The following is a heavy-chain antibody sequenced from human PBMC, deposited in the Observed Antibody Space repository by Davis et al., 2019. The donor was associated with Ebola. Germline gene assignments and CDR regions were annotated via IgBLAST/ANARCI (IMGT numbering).Heavy chain of an antibody. V-gene: IGHV4-4*02. CDR2: IYHSGST. D-gene: IGHD3-10*01. CDR3: ARQEDIWGVRVRGALDF. CDR1: GGSISSSNW. J-gene: IGHJ4*02. Sequence: SETLSLTCAVSGGSISSSNWWSWVRQPPGTGLEWIGEIYHSGSTNYNPSLTGRATISVDTSKNEFSRNLKSVTASDTAVYYCARQEDIWGVRVRGALDFWGRGILVTVSS.